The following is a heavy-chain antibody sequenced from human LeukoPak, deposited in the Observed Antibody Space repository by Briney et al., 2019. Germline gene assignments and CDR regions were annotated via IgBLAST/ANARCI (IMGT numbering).Heavy chain of an antibody. CDR1: GFTFSNYA. Sequence: PGGSLRLSCAASGFTFSNYAMSWVRQAPGKGLEWVSVFTIGGGGTTYYADSVEGRFTLSRDTSKSTLYLQMNSLRVEDTAVYYCVKDATGGYGYFDYWGQGTLVTVSS. V-gene: IGHV3-23*01. CDR2: FTIGGGGTT. J-gene: IGHJ4*02. D-gene: IGHD6-25*01. CDR3: VKDATGGYGYFDY.